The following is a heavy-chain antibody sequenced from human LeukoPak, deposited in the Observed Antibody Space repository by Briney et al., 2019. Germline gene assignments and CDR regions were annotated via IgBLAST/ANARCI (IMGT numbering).Heavy chain of an antibody. D-gene: IGHD6-13*01. Sequence: GGSLRLSCAASGFTFSNFAMTWVRQAPGKGLEWVSSIVGSSSTYYADSLKGRFTISRDNAKNSLYLQMNSLRAEDTAVYYCARIGAGSSRDYWGQGTLITVSS. J-gene: IGHJ4*02. CDR3: ARIGAGSSRDY. V-gene: IGHV3-21*01. CDR1: GFTFSNFA. CDR2: IVGSSST.